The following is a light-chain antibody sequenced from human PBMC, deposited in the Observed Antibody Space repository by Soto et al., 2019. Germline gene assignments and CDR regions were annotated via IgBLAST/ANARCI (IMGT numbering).Light chain of an antibody. CDR2: DVS. J-gene: IGLJ1*01. Sequence: QSALTQPRSVSGSPGQSVTISCTGTSSDVGGYNYVSWYQQHLGKAPKLMIYDVSKRPSGVPDRFSGSKSGNTASLTISGLQAEDEADYYCCSYAGSYFYVFGTGTKLTVL. V-gene: IGLV2-11*01. CDR3: CSYAGSYFYV. CDR1: SSDVGGYNY.